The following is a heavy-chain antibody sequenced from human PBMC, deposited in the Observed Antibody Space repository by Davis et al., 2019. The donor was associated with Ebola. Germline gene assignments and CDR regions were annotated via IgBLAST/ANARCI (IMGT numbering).Heavy chain of an antibody. CDR2: ISSSSSTI. V-gene: IGHV3-48*01. J-gene: IGHJ4*02. D-gene: IGHD4-11*01. CDR3: ARQGTTVTLDY. CDR1: GFTFSSYS. Sequence: GESLKISCAASGFTFSSYSMNWVRQAPGKGLEWVSYISSSSSTIYYADSVKGRFTISRDNAKNSLYLQMNSLRAEDTAVYYCARQGTTVTLDYWGQGSLVTVSS.